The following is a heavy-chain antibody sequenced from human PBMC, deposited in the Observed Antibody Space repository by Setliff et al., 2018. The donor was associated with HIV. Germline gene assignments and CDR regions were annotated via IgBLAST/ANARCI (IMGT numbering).Heavy chain of an antibody. D-gene: IGHD6-13*01. CDR2: ICYSATT. CDR1: GGSIGSYC. J-gene: IGHJ4*02. Sequence: PSETLSLTCIVSGGSIGSYCWSWIRQPPGKGLEWIGTICYSATTNYNPSLKNRVAISVDTSKNQFSLKLTSVTPADTAVYYCARRSGAAVFYYFDYWGQGTLVTSPQ. V-gene: IGHV4-59*01. CDR3: ARRSGAAVFYYFDY.